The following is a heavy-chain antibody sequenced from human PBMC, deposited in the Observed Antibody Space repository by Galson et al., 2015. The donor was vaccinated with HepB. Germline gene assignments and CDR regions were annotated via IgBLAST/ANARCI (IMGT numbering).Heavy chain of an antibody. Sequence: SVKVSCKASGGTFSSYTISWVRQAPGQGLEWMGRIIPILGIANYAQKFQGRVTMTRDTSISTAYMELSRLRSDDTAVYYCASQRDYYDSSGYYPGGPFDYWGQGTLVTVSS. J-gene: IGHJ4*02. V-gene: IGHV1-69*02. CDR2: IIPILGIA. CDR3: ASQRDYYDSSGYYPGGPFDY. D-gene: IGHD3-22*01. CDR1: GGTFSSYT.